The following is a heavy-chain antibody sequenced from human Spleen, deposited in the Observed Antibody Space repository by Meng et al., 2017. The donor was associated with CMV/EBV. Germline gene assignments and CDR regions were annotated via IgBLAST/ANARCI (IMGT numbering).Heavy chain of an antibody. J-gene: IGHJ4*02. Sequence: ASVKVSCKASGYTFTTSYMHWVRQAPGQGLEWMGWINPNSGGTNYAQKFQGRVTMTRDTSISTAYMELSRLRSDDTAVYYCARALVDTAMVTVDYWGQGTLVTVSS. D-gene: IGHD5-18*01. CDR1: GYTFTTSY. CDR2: INPNSGGT. CDR3: ARALVDTAMVTVDY. V-gene: IGHV1-2*02.